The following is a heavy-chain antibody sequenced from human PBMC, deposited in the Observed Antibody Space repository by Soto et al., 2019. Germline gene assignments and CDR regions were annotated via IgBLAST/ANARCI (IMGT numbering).Heavy chain of an antibody. Sequence: PGGSLRLSCVASGFTFSTYGMHWVRQAPGKGLDWVAMTSSDGTNKNYADSVKGRFTISRDNSKNTLYLQMNNLRADDTGVYYCAREEHIVVVTAIPSEYFQHWGQGTLVTVSS. V-gene: IGHV3-30*03. J-gene: IGHJ1*01. CDR2: TSSDGTNK. CDR3: AREEHIVVVTAIPSEYFQH. D-gene: IGHD2-21*02. CDR1: GFTFSTYG.